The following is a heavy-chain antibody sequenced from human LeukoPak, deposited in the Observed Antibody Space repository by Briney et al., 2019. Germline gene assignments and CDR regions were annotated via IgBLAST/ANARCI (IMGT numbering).Heavy chain of an antibody. V-gene: IGHV3-21*01. CDR2: ISRGSRYI. CDR3: ARNGLGDGYIKAGYYMDV. CDR1: GFTFSTYS. J-gene: IGHJ6*03. Sequence: GGSLRLFCAASGFTFSTYSINWVRQAPGKGLEWVSSISRGSRYIYYADSVKGRLTISRDNAKNSMYLQMNSLRAEDTAVYYCARNGLGDGYIKAGYYMDVWGEGTTVTVSS. D-gene: IGHD5-24*01.